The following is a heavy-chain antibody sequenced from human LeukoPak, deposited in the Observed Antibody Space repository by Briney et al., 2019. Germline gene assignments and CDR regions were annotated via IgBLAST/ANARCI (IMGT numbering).Heavy chain of an antibody. D-gene: IGHD6-19*01. J-gene: IGHJ1*01. Sequence: GGSLRLSCAPSGFTFSTYAMSWVREAPGKGPEWVSVIYTGDRTDYADFVKGRFTISRDNSKNTLYLQMNSLRAEDTAVYYCARSRDSSGWYPFQHWGQGTLVSVSS. CDR2: IYTGDRT. CDR1: GFTFSTYA. CDR3: ARSRDSSGWYPFQH. V-gene: IGHV3-53*01.